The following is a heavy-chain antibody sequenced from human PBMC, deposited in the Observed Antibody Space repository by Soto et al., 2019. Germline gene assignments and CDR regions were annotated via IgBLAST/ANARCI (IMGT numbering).Heavy chain of an antibody. CDR1: GGSISTSNW. V-gene: IGHV4-4*02. CDR2: VYRTGST. J-gene: IGHJ4*02. CDR3: ARARATIAAAAIFDC. Sequence: QVQLQESGPGLVKPSGTLSLTCAVSGGSISTSNWWSWVRQPPGKGLEWIGEVYRTGSTNYNPSPESRLTISVDKSKNQFSLQLTSVTAAATAVYYCARARATIAAAAIFDCWGQGTLVTVSS. D-gene: IGHD6-13*01.